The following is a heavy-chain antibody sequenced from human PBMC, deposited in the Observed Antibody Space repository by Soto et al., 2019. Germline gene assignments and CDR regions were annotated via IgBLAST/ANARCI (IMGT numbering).Heavy chain of an antibody. CDR2: ISSSSSTI. D-gene: IGHD3-10*01. CDR1: GFTFSDYI. CDR3: ARGLIYTMLRGVLRNCFDH. V-gene: IGHV3-48*02. Sequence: GGSLRLSCAASGFTFSDYIMNWVRQSPGKGPEWVSYISSSSSTIYYADSVKGRFTISRDNAKNSLYLQLNSLRDEDTAVYYCARGLIYTMLRGVLRNCFDHWGQGILVTVSS. J-gene: IGHJ5*02.